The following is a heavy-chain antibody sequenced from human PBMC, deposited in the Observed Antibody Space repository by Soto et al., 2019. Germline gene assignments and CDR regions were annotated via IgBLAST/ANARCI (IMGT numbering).Heavy chain of an antibody. Sequence: ASVKVSCKASGYTFTSYGISWVRQAPGQGLEWMGWISAYNGNTNYAQKLQGRVTMTTDTSTSTAYMELRSLRSDDTAVYYCARGPYYDYIWGSYNFDYWGQGTLVTVSS. J-gene: IGHJ4*02. CDR2: ISAYNGNT. D-gene: IGHD3-16*01. CDR3: ARGPYYDYIWGSYNFDY. CDR1: GYTFTSYG. V-gene: IGHV1-18*01.